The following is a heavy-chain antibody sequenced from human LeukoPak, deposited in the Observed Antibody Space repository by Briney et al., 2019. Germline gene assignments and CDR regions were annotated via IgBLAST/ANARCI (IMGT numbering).Heavy chain of an antibody. D-gene: IGHD3-10*01. J-gene: IGHJ4*02. CDR3: AKDLDLSWFGELLYSFDY. Sequence: PGGSLRLSCAASGFTFSSYWMSWVRQAPGKGLEWVSAISGSGGSTYYADSVKGRFTISRNNSKNTLYLQMNSLRAEDTAVYYCAKDLDLSWFGELLYSFDYWGQGTLVTVSS. CDR2: ISGSGGST. CDR1: GFTFSSYW. V-gene: IGHV3-23*01.